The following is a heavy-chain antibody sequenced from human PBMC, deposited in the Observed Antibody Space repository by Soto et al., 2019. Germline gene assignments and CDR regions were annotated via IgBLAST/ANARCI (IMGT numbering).Heavy chain of an antibody. D-gene: IGHD3-10*01. CDR2: ISSIT. CDR1: GFTFSSYA. CDR3: AKREGRNFDY. V-gene: IGHV3-23*01. Sequence: GVSLRLSCAASGFTFSSYAMTWVRQAPGKGLEWVSTISSITYYADSVKCRFTLSRDNSKNTPNLQMNSLRAEDTAVYYCAKREGRNFDYWGQGTLVNVSS. J-gene: IGHJ4*02.